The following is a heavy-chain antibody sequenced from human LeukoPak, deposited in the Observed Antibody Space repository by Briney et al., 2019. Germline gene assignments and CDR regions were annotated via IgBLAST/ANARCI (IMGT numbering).Heavy chain of an antibody. CDR3: AREDGDYLIEFDP. V-gene: IGHV3-11*01. CDR1: GFTFSDYY. CDR2: ISSSGSTI. Sequence: GGSLRLSCAASGFTFSDYYMSWIRQAPGKGLEWVSYISSSGSTIYYADSVKGRFTVSRDNAKNSLYLQMNSLRAEDTAVYYCAREDGDYLIEFDPWGQGTLVTVSS. D-gene: IGHD4-17*01. J-gene: IGHJ5*02.